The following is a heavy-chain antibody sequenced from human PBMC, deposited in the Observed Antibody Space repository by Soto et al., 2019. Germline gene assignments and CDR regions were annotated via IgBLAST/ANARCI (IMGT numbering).Heavy chain of an antibody. D-gene: IGHD1-26*01. CDR2: INVYNGET. CDR3: ARWISGGYSDWFDP. CDR1: GYNFMRYG. Sequence: QVQLVQSGAEVKKPGASVKVSCKAAGYNFMRYGFTWVRQAPGQGLDWMGWINVYNGETKYPQKIQGRVTMTTDTSTSTVYMELRSLTSDGTAVYYCARWISGGYSDWFDPWGQGTLVTVSS. J-gene: IGHJ5*02. V-gene: IGHV1-18*04.